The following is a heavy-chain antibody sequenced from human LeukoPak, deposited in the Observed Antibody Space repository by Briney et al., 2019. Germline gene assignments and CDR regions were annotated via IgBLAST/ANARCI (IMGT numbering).Heavy chain of an antibody. CDR2: TDYSGST. D-gene: IGHD6-6*01. CDR3: AIMAASSIPRGYYYVDV. Sequence: SETLSLTCAVYGGFFSGYYWTWIRQSPGKGLEWIGETDYSGSTIYNPSLKSRVAISVDTSKNQFSLHLSSVTAADTSIYYCAIMAASSIPRGYYYVDVWGKGTTVTVSS. V-gene: IGHV4-34*01. J-gene: IGHJ6*03. CDR1: GGFFSGYY.